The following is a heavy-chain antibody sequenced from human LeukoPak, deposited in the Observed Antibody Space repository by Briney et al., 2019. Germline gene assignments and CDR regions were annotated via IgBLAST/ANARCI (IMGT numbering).Heavy chain of an antibody. Sequence: ASVQVSCKASGYTFTAYGINWVRQAPGQGLEWMGWISAYNGNTKYAQKVQGRVTMTTDTFRSTAYMELRSLRSDGTAVYYCAREWEQKRGAFDYWGQGTLVAVSS. D-gene: IGHD1/OR15-1a*01. V-gene: IGHV1-18*01. CDR2: ISAYNGNT. J-gene: IGHJ4*02. CDR1: GYTFTAYG. CDR3: AREWEQKRGAFDY.